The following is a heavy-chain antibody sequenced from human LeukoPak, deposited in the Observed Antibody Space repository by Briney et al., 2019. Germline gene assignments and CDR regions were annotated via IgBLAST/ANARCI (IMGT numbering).Heavy chain of an antibody. CDR2: IYPGDSDT. CDR3: ARRRAGGWFGESRKDNWFDP. Sequence: GESLKISCKGSGYSFTSYWIGWVRQMPGKGLGWMGIIYPGDSDTRYSPSFQGQVTISADKSISTAYLQWSSLKASDTAMYYCARRRAGGWFGESRKDNWFDPWGQGTLVTVSS. J-gene: IGHJ5*02. V-gene: IGHV5-51*01. D-gene: IGHD3-10*01. CDR1: GYSFTSYW.